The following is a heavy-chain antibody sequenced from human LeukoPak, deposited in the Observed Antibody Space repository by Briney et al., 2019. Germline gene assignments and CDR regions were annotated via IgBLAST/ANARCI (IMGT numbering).Heavy chain of an antibody. CDR2: ITEDGRT. Sequence: GGSLRLSCAASGYTFRSYPGFTFENFPFNWVRQDPGKGLEWVSTITEDGRTYYAESVQGRFTISRDNSKRTLDLQMNGLRADDTATYYCAKDWDLWGQGTLVTVSS. J-gene: IGHJ4*02. CDR3: AKDWDL. V-gene: IGHV3-23*01. D-gene: IGHD1-26*01. CDR1: GYTFRSYP.